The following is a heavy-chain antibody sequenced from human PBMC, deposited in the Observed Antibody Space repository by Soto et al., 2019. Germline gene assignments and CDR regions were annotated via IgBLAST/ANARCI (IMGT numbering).Heavy chain of an antibody. Sequence: SETLALTCTVAGGYIGSLYWSWIWKPKGRALEGIGYIYYSGSTNYNPSLKSRVTISVDTSKNQFSLKLSSVTAADTAVYYCATARRYCSGGSCRPLNFDYWGQGTLVTVSS. V-gene: IGHV4-59*08. CDR1: GGYIGSLY. CDR3: ATARRYCSGGSCRPLNFDY. J-gene: IGHJ4*02. D-gene: IGHD2-15*01. CDR2: IYYSGST.